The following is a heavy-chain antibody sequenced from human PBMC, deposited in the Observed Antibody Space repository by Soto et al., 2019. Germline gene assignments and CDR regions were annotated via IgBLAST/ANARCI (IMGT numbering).Heavy chain of an antibody. CDR1: GFTFSSYS. CDR3: ARDSRYYDFWSGYYSTYYYGMDV. J-gene: IGHJ6*02. CDR2: ISSSSSYI. D-gene: IGHD3-3*01. V-gene: IGHV3-21*01. Sequence: GGSLRLSCAASGFTFSSYSMNWVRQAPGKGLEWVSSISSSSSYIYYADSVKGRFTISRDNAKNSLYLQMNSLRAEDTAVYYCARDSRYYDFWSGYYSTYYYGMDVWGQGTTVTVS.